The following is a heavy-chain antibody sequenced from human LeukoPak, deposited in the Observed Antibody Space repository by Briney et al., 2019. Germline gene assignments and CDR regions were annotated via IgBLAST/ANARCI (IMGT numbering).Heavy chain of an antibody. V-gene: IGHV1-69*05. D-gene: IGHD4-17*01. CDR3: ARVRGSDYGERSDDAFDM. CDR1: VGTPSSYA. CDR2: IIPIFGTA. J-gene: IGHJ3*02. Sequence: SARVSCKASVGTPSSYAICWGREGPGEGLEWRGRIIPIFGTANYPQKFQGRVSITTDEFTRTAYMELSTVRSENTAVYYCARVRGSDYGERSDDAFDMWGQGTMVTVPS.